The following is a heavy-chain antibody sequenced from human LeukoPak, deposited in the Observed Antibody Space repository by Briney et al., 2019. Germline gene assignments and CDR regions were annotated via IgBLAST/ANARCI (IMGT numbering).Heavy chain of an antibody. CDR1: GGSISSSSYY. CDR2: IYYSGST. J-gene: IGHJ1*01. D-gene: IGHD6-13*01. CDR3: ARGVAAAANAEYFQH. V-gene: IGHV4-39*07. Sequence: PSETLSLTCTVSGGSISSSSYYWGWIRQPPGKGLEWIGSIYYSGSTYYNPSLKSRVTISVDTSKNQFSLKLSSVTAADTAVYYCARGVAAAANAEYFQHWGQGTLVTVSS.